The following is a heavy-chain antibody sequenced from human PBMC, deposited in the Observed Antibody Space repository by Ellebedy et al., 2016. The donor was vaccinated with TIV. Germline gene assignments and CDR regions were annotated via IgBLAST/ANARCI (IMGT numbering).Heavy chain of an antibody. CDR2: ISGSGGST. J-gene: IGHJ6*02. Sequence: GESLKISCAASGFTFSSYAMSWVRQAPGKGLEWVSAISGSGGSTYYADSVKGRFTISRDNSKNTLYLQMNSLRAEDTAVYYCANLVIEPAALDYYYYYGMDVWGQGTTVTVSS. D-gene: IGHD2-2*01. V-gene: IGHV3-23*01. CDR1: GFTFSSYA. CDR3: ANLVIEPAALDYYYYYGMDV.